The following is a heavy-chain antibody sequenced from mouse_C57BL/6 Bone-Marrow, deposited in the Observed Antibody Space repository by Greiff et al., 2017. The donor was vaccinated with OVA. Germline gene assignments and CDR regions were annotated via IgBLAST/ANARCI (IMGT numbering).Heavy chain of an antibody. Sequence: VQLQQPGAELVKPGASVKMSCKASGYTFTSYWITWVKPRPGQGLEWIGDIYPGSGSTNSNEKFKSKATLTVATSSSTAYMQLSSLTSEDSAVYYCAYYYGSSSLYLDYWGQGTTLTVSS. CDR2: IYPGSGST. CDR3: AYYYGSSSLYLDY. V-gene: IGHV1-55*01. D-gene: IGHD1-1*01. J-gene: IGHJ2*01. CDR1: GYTFTSYW.